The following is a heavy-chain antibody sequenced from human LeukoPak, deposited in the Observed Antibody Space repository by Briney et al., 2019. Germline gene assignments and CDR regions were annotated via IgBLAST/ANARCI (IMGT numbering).Heavy chain of an antibody. CDR1: GYSFTSYW. CDR3: ATLYGDYVYDY. J-gene: IGHJ4*02. Sequence: GESLKIPCKGSGYSFTSYWIGWVRQMPGKGLEWMGIIYPGDSETRISPSFQGQVTISADKSISTAYLQWSSLKASDTAMYYCATLYGDYVYDYWGQGTLVTISS. D-gene: IGHD4-17*01. CDR2: IYPGDSET. V-gene: IGHV5-51*01.